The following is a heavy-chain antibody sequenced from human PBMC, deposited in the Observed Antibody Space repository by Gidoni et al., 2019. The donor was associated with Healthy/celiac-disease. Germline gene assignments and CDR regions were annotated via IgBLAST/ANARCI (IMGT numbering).Heavy chain of an antibody. Sequence: GEPSVTLSLTFTVSGGSISSSSYYWGWIRQPPGKGLEWIGSIYSSGSTYYNPSLKSRVTISVDTSKNQFSLKLSSVTAADTAVYYCARLRGNGGSDYWGQGTLITVSS. CDR3: ARLRGNGGSDY. CDR1: GGSISSSSYY. J-gene: IGHJ4*02. D-gene: IGHD1-26*01. V-gene: IGHV4-39*01. CDR2: IYSSGST.